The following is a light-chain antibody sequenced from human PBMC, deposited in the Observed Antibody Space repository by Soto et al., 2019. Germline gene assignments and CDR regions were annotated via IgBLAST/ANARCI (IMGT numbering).Light chain of an antibody. V-gene: IGKV3-20*01. J-gene: IGKJ5*01. CDR1: QSVASSF. CDR2: GAS. CDR3: QQYGSSPIT. Sequence: EIVLTQSPGTLSLSPGERATLSCRASQSVASSFLAWYQQKPGQAPRLLIYGASSRATGIPDRFSGSGSGTDFTLTISRLDPEDFAVYYCQQYGSSPITFGRGTRLEIK.